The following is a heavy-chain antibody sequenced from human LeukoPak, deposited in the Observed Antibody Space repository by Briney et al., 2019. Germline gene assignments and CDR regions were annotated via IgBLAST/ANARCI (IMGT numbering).Heavy chain of an antibody. Sequence: NPSETLSLTXTVSGGSISSSSYYWGWIRQPPGKGLEWIGSIYYSGSTYYNPSLKSRVTISVDTSKNQFSLKLSSVTAADTAVYYCARQPYSSSDGSRYWGQGTLVTVSS. D-gene: IGHD6-13*01. CDR2: IYYSGST. CDR1: GGSISSSSYY. CDR3: ARQPYSSSDGSRY. J-gene: IGHJ4*02. V-gene: IGHV4-39*01.